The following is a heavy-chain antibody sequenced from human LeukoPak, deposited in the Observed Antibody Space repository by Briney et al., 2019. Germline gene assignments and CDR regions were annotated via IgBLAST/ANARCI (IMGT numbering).Heavy chain of an antibody. CDR3: AQKFWSGYSAFDY. J-gene: IGHJ4*02. CDR2: IHPGGGGT. Sequence: ASVKVSCKASGFTLTNYFMHWMRHAPGQGLEWMGAIHPGGGGTSYAQNLQGRVTMTRDTSISTAYMELSRLRSDDTAVYYCAQKFWSGYSAFDYWGQGTLVTVSS. CDR1: GFTLTNYF. V-gene: IGHV1-46*01. D-gene: IGHD3-3*01.